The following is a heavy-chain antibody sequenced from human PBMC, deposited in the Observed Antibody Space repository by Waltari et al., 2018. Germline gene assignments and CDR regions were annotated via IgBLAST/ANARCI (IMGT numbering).Heavy chain of an antibody. CDR3: ATISSVAIH. J-gene: IGHJ6*02. CDR1: GFTFSSND. V-gene: IGHV3-13*01. CDR2: ISSTGDT. Sequence: EVQLVESGGGLVQPGGSLRLSCAASGFTFSSNDMHWVRQATGKGVEWVSAISSTGDTYYAASGRGRFTISRENAQRSVYLQMNSLRAGDTALYYCATISSVAIHWGQGTTVTVSS. D-gene: IGHD2-15*01.